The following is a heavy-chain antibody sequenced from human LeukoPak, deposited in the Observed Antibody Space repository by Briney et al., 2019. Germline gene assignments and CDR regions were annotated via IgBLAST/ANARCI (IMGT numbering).Heavy chain of an antibody. D-gene: IGHD5-12*01. Sequence: GGSLRLSCAASGFTFSSYWMHWVRHAPGKGLVWVSRINSDGRSTNYADCVKGRFTISRDNAKNTLYLQMNSLRAEDTAVYYCAVRGYSGYDTSYFDYWGQGPLVTVS. J-gene: IGHJ4*02. CDR3: AVRGYSGYDTSYFDY. V-gene: IGHV3-74*01. CDR1: GFTFSSYW. CDR2: INSDGRST.